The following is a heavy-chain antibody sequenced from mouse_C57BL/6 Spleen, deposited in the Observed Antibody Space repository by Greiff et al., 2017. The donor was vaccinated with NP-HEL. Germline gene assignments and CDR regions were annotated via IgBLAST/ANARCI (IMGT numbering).Heavy chain of an antibody. CDR1: GFTFSSYA. Sequence: EVMLVESGEGLVKPGGSLKLSCAASGFTFSSYAMSWVRQTPEKRLEWVAYISSGGDYIYYADTVKGRFTLSRDHARNTLYLQMSSLKSEDTALYYGTRGITTLVGNWYFDVWGTGTTVTVAS. D-gene: IGHD1-1*01. CDR2: ISSGGDYI. V-gene: IGHV5-9-1*02. CDR3: TRGITTLVGNWYFDV. J-gene: IGHJ1*03.